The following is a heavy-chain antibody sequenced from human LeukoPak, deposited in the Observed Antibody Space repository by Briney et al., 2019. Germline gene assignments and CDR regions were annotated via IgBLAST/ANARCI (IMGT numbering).Heavy chain of an antibody. CDR2: ISGSGGST. CDR3: AKDRGSYGSSIFDY. Sequence: PGGSLRLSCAASGFTFSSYATSWVRQAPGKGLEWVSAISGSGGSTYYADSVKGRFTISRDNSKNTLYLQMNSLRAEDTAVYYCAKDRGSYGSSIFDYWGQGTLVTVSS. D-gene: IGHD3-10*01. V-gene: IGHV3-23*01. J-gene: IGHJ4*02. CDR1: GFTFSSYA.